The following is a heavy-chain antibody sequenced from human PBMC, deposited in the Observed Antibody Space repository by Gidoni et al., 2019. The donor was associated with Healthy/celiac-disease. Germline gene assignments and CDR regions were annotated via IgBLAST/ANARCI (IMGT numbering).Heavy chain of an antibody. D-gene: IGHD1-26*01. CDR3: AREGRPGPGGELARDY. CDR2: IYYSGST. V-gene: IGHV4-31*03. J-gene: IGHJ4*02. CDR1: GGSISSGGYY. Sequence: QVQLQESGPGLVKPSQTLSLTCTVSGGSISSGGYYWSWIRQHPGKGLEWIGYIYYSGSTYYNPSLKSRVTISVDTSKNQFSLKLSSVTAADTAVYYCAREGRPGPGGELARDYWGQGTLVTVSS.